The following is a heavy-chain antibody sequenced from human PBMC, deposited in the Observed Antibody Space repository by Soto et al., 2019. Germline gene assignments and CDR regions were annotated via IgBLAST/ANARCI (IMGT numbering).Heavy chain of an antibody. Sequence: EVQLVESGGGLVQPGGSLRLSCAASGFTFSSYWMHWVRQAPGKGLVWVSRINSDGSSTRYADSVKGRFTISRDNAKNTLYLQMNSLRAEDTAVYYCTRDLQGVHYYYYGMDVWGQGTTVTVSS. CDR1: GFTFSSYW. J-gene: IGHJ6*02. CDR2: INSDGSST. D-gene: IGHD2-2*01. V-gene: IGHV3-74*01. CDR3: TRDLQGVHYYYYGMDV.